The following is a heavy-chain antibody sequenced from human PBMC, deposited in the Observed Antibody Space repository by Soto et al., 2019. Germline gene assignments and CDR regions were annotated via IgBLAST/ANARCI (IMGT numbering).Heavy chain of an antibody. CDR2: IYYSGST. J-gene: IGHJ4*02. CDR1: GGSISSGGYY. D-gene: IGHD3-9*01. V-gene: IGHV4-31*03. Sequence: SETLSLTCTVSGGSISSGGYYWSWIRQHPGKGLEWIGYIYYSGSTYYNPSLKSRVTISVDTSKNQFSLKLSSVTAADTAVYYCARFDILTGYSDYWGQGTLVTVSS. CDR3: ARFDILTGYSDY.